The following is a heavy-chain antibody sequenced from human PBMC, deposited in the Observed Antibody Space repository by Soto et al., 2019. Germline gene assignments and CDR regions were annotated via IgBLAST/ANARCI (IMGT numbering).Heavy chain of an antibody. D-gene: IGHD6-13*01. CDR3: ARGGFSSHGQQLVDAFDI. CDR2: ISSSGSTI. V-gene: IGHV3-48*03. J-gene: IGHJ3*02. CDR1: GFTFSSYE. Sequence: GGSLRLSCAASGFTFSSYEMNWVRQAPGKGLEWVSYISSSGSTIYYADSVKGRFTISRDNAKNSLYLQMNSLRAEDTAVYYCARGGFSSHGQQLVDAFDIWGQGTMVTVSS.